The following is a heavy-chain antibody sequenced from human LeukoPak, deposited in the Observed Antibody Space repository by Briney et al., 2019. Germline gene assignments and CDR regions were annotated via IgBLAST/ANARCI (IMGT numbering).Heavy chain of an antibody. D-gene: IGHD3-10*01. J-gene: IGHJ4*02. CDR1: GGSISSSSYY. Sequence: SETLSLTCTVSGGSISSSSYYWGWIRQPPGKGLEWIGSIYYSGSTYYNPSLKSRVTISVDTSKNQFSLKLSSVTAADTAVYYCARALPGDFDYWGQGTLVTVSS. V-gene: IGHV4-39*07. CDR3: ARALPGDFDY. CDR2: IYYSGST.